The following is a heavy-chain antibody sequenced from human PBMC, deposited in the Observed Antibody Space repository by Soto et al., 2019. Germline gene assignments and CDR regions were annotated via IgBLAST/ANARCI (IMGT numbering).Heavy chain of an antibody. CDR1: GGSISSGGYY. V-gene: IGHV4-31*03. J-gene: IGHJ5*02. Sequence: PSETLSLTCTVSGGSISSGGYYWSWIRQHPGKGLEWIGYIYYSGSTYYNPSLKSRVTISVDTSKNQFSLKLSYVTAADTAVYYCATDHRYSTHVVVPAAIVNWFDPWGPGTLVTVSS. CDR2: IYYSGST. CDR3: ATDHRYSTHVVVPAAIVNWFDP. D-gene: IGHD2-2*02.